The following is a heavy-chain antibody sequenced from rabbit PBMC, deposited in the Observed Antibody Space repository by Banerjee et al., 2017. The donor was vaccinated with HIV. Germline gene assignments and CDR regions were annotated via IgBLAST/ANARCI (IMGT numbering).Heavy chain of an antibody. J-gene: IGHJ4*01. CDR3: VRRNDGSGGYSFNL. Sequence: QSLEESGGDLVKPGASLTLTCTASGFSFSGYYYMCWVRQAPGKGLEWIACINTSSGNTVYASWAKGRFTISKPSSTTVTLQMTRLTAADTATYFCVRRNDGSGGYSFNLWGQGTLVTVS. CDR2: INTSSGNT. CDR1: GFSFSGYYY. V-gene: IGHV1S40*01. D-gene: IGHD1-1*01.